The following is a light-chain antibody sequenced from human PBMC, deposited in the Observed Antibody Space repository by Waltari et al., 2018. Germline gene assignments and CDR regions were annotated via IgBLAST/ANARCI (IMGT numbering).Light chain of an antibody. V-gene: IGKV1-39*01. CDR1: QTISNH. CDR2: GWS. J-gene: IGKJ2*01. Sequence: DIQMTQSPSSLSASVGDRVTITCRASQTISNHLNWYQHKPGQAPRLLIFGWSSLRGGVPSRFRGSGSETDFTLTISGLQPEDLATYYCQHSDGPSPFGQGTKLEIK. CDR3: QHSDGPSP.